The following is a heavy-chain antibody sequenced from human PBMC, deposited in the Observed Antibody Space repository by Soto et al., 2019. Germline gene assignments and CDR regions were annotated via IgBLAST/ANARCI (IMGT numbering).Heavy chain of an antibody. CDR2: ITSNGGNT. CDR1: GFTFSSYA. Sequence: EVQLVESGGGLVHPGGSLRLSCAASGFTFSSYAMHWVRQAPGKGLEYVSAITSNGGNTDYASSVKGRFTISRDNSKNTLYLQMGSLRAEDMAVYYCARRIPFGYGMDVWGQGTTVTVSS. D-gene: IGHD2-21*01. V-gene: IGHV3-64*01. CDR3: ARRIPFGYGMDV. J-gene: IGHJ6*02.